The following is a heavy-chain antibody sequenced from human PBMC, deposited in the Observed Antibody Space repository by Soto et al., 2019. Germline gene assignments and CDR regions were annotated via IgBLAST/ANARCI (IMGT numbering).Heavy chain of an antibody. D-gene: IGHD6-19*01. J-gene: IGHJ6*02. CDR1: GFTFSSYA. V-gene: IGHV3-23*01. Sequence: ESGGGLVQPGGSLRLSCAASGFTFSSYAMSWVRQAPGKGLEWVSAISGSGGSTYYADSVKGRFTISRDNSKNTLYLQMNSLRAEDTAVYYCAKDLLAVAATYYYYGMDVWGQGTTVTVSS. CDR2: ISGSGGST. CDR3: AKDLLAVAATYYYYGMDV.